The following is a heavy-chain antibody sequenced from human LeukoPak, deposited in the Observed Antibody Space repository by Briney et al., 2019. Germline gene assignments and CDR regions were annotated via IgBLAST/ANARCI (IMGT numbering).Heavy chain of an antibody. Sequence: GVSLRLSCAASGFTFSTYSMNWVRQAPGKGLEWVSSISSSSTYIYYADSVKGRFTISRDNAKNSLYLQMNSLRAEDTAVYYCGRASGWYERGPDYYYYYMDVWGKGTTVTVSS. J-gene: IGHJ6*03. V-gene: IGHV3-21*01. CDR3: GRASGWYERGPDYYYYYMDV. CDR2: ISSSSTYI. CDR1: GFTFSTYS. D-gene: IGHD6-19*01.